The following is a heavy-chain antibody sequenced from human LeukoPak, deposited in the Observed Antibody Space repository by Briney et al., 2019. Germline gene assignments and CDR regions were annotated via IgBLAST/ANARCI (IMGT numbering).Heavy chain of an antibody. CDR3: AREQAFGTAGFDY. Sequence: SETLSLTCTVSGGSISSYYWSWIRQPPGKGLEWIGYIYYSGSTNYNPSLKSRVTISVDTSKNQFSLKLSSVTAADTAVYYCAREQAFGTAGFDYWGQGTLVTVSS. CDR2: IYYSGST. J-gene: IGHJ4*02. V-gene: IGHV4-59*01. D-gene: IGHD6-13*01. CDR1: GGSISSYY.